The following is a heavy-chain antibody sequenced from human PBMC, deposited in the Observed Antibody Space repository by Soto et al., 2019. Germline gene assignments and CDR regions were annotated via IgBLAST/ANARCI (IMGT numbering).Heavy chain of an antibody. D-gene: IGHD6-19*01. CDR1: GSSINSSGYY. Sequence: SETLSLTCTVSGSSINSSGYYWGWIRQPPGKGLEWIGSMFYGVSTYYNPSLKSRVTVSVDTSKNQFSLNLRSVTAADTAVYYCARGDSSVAGWVGDRRLRYGMDVWGQGTTVTVSS. J-gene: IGHJ6*02. CDR3: ARGDSSVAGWVGDRRLRYGMDV. CDR2: MFYGVST. V-gene: IGHV4-39*01.